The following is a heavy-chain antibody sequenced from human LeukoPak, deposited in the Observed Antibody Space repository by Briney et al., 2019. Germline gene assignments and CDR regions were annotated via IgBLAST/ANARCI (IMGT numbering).Heavy chain of an antibody. CDR3: ARGYSSSWYLGSYYYYYMDV. Sequence: GASVKVSCKASGYTFTGYYMHWVRQAPGQGLEWMGWINPNSGGTNYAQKFQGRVTMTRDTSISTAYMELSGLRSDDTAVYYCARGYSSSWYLGSYYYYYMDVWGKGTTVTISS. J-gene: IGHJ6*03. D-gene: IGHD6-13*01. CDR1: GYTFTGYY. CDR2: INPNSGGT. V-gene: IGHV1-2*02.